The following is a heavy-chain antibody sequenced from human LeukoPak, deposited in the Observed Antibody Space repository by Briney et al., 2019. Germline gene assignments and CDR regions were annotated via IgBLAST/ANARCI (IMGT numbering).Heavy chain of an antibody. D-gene: IGHD3-10*01. J-gene: IGHJ6*02. Sequence: AGGSLRLSCAASGFTFSSYGIHWVRQAPGKGLERVAVIWYDGSNKYYADSVKGRFTISRDNSKNTLYLQMNSLRAEDTAVYYCARDLEYGSGSPLHYYAMDVWGQGTTVTVSS. CDR2: IWYDGSNK. V-gene: IGHV3-33*01. CDR3: ARDLEYGSGSPLHYYAMDV. CDR1: GFTFSSYG.